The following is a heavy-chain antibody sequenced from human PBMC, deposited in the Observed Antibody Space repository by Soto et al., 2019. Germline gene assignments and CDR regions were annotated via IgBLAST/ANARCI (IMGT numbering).Heavy chain of an antibody. J-gene: IGHJ4*02. D-gene: IGHD3-22*01. CDR1: GGSISSGGYY. Sequence: PSETLSLTCTVSGGSISSGGYYWSWIRQHPGKGLEWIGYIYYSGSTYYNPSLKSRVTISVDTSKNQFSLKLSSVTAADTAVYYCARAPGPHYDSSGLNDYWGQGTLVTVSS. CDR3: ARAPGPHYDSSGLNDY. V-gene: IGHV4-31*03. CDR2: IYYSGST.